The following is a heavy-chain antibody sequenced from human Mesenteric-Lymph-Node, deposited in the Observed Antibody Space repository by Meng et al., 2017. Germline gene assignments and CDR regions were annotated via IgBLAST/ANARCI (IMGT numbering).Heavy chain of an antibody. D-gene: IGHD2-21*02. Sequence: GGSLRLSCAASGFTFSSYAMHWVRQAPGKGLEWVAVIWYDGSNKYYADSVKGRFTISRDNSKNTLYLQMNSLRAEDTAVYYCARALLYCGGDCYLGGFDIWGQGIMVTVSS. V-gene: IGHV3-33*08. CDR3: ARALLYCGGDCYLGGFDI. CDR2: IWYDGSNK. J-gene: IGHJ3*02. CDR1: GFTFSSYA.